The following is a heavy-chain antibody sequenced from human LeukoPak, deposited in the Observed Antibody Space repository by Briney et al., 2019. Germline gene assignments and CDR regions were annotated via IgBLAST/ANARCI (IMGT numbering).Heavy chain of an antibody. J-gene: IGHJ5*02. V-gene: IGHV1-2*06. CDR3: ARDTYYDILTGNWFDP. D-gene: IGHD3-9*01. Sequence: ASVKVSCKASGYTFTGYYMHWVRQAPGQGLEWMGRINPNSGGTNYAQKFQGRVTMTRDTSISTAYMELSRLRSDDTAVYYCARDTYYDILTGNWFDPWGQGTLVTVSS. CDR1: GYTFTGYY. CDR2: INPNSGGT.